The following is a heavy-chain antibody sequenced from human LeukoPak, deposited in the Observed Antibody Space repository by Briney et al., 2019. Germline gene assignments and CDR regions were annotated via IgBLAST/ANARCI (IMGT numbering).Heavy chain of an antibody. CDR3: ARGGGSGYYFDY. CDR1: GFTFSFYG. V-gene: IGHV3-33*01. D-gene: IGHD2-15*01. J-gene: IGHJ4*02. CDR2: MYSDLINK. Sequence: PGGSLRLSCAASGFTFSFYGIHWVRQAPGKGLEWVAVMYSDLINKYYADSVKGRFTVSRDNSKNTVYLQMNSLRAEDTAVYYCARGGGSGYYFDYWGQGTLVTVSS.